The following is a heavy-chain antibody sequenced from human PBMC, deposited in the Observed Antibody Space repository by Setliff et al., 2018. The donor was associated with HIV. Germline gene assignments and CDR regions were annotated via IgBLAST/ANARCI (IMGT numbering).Heavy chain of an antibody. J-gene: IGHJ5*02. Sequence: GASVKVSCKASGYTFTSYAMHWVRQAPGQRLEWMGWINAGNGNTKYSQKLQGRVTVTTDTSTSTAYMELRSLRSDDTAVYYCARDGEYYYDSSGPVFDPWGQGTLVTVSS. CDR2: INAGNGNT. CDR1: GYTFTSYA. CDR3: ARDGEYYYDSSGPVFDP. D-gene: IGHD3-22*01. V-gene: IGHV1-3*01.